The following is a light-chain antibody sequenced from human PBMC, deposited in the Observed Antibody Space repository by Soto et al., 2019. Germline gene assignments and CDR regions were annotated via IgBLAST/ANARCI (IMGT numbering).Light chain of an antibody. CDR2: AAS. CDR1: QGFRKA. V-gene: IGKV3-15*01. Sequence: VMTQSPATLSVSPGERATITCRPSQGFRKALAWYQQKPGKVPRLLIYAASTWPSGIPARFSGSGSGTEFTLTISSLQSEDFAVYFCQQYNIWPQTFGQGTKVEIK. J-gene: IGKJ1*01. CDR3: QQYNIWPQT.